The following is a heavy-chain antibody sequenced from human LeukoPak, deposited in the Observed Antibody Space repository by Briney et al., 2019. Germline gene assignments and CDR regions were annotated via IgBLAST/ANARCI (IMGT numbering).Heavy chain of an antibody. D-gene: IGHD2-2*01. Sequence: GSSVKVSYKASGGTFSSYAISWVRQAPGQGLEWRGGIIPIFGTANYAQKFQGRVTITADESTSTAYMELSSLRSEDTAVYYCARGPRYCSSTSCEDYWGQGTLVTVSS. V-gene: IGHV1-69*01. J-gene: IGHJ4*02. CDR2: IIPIFGTA. CDR3: ARGPRYCSSTSCEDY. CDR1: GGTFSSYA.